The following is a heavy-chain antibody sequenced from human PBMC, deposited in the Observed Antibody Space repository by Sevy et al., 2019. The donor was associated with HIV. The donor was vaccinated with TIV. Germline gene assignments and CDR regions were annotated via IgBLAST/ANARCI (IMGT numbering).Heavy chain of an antibody. Sequence: GGSLRLSCAASGFAFSSYWMSWVCQAPGKGLEWVANIKQDGSEKYYVDSVKGRFTISRDNAKNSLYLQMNSLRAEDTAVYYCARGVVVAATPDYGMDVWGQGTTVTVSS. CDR3: ARGVVVAATPDYGMDV. CDR1: GFAFSSYW. D-gene: IGHD2-15*01. CDR2: IKQDGSEK. J-gene: IGHJ6*02. V-gene: IGHV3-7*04.